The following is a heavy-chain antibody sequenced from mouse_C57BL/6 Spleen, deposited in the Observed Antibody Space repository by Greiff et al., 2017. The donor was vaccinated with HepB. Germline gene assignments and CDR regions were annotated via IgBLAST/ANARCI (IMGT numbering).Heavy chain of an antibody. J-gene: IGHJ4*01. V-gene: IGHV1-82*01. D-gene: IGHD1-1*01. CDR2: IYPGDGDT. Sequence: VHLVESGPELVKPGASVKISCKASGYAFSSSWMNWVKQRPGKGLEWIGRIYPGDGDTNYNGKFKGKATLTADKSSSTAYMQLSSLTSEDSAVYFCARNYGSSYSAMDYWGQGTSVTVSS. CDR1: GYAFSSSW. CDR3: ARNYGSSYSAMDY.